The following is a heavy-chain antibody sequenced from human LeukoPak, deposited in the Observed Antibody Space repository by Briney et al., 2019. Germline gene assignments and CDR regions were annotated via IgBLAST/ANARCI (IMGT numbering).Heavy chain of an antibody. D-gene: IGHD6-19*01. V-gene: IGHV1-3*01. CDR1: GYTFTSYA. CDR2: INAGNGNT. CDR3: SVLAVANAEYFQH. J-gene: IGHJ1*01. Sequence: ASVKVSCKASGYTFTSYAMHWVRQAPGQRLEWMGWINAGNGNTKYSQKFQGRVTITRDTSASTAYMGLSSLRSEDTAVYYCSVLAVANAEYFQHWGQGTLVTVSS.